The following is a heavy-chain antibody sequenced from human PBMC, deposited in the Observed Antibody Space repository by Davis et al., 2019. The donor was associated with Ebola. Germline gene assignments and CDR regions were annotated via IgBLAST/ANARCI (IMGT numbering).Heavy chain of an antibody. CDR3: ASSSRACSGGSCYAYYYYGMDV. CDR2: IYYRGST. V-gene: IGHV4-61*01. Sequence: MPSETLSLTCTVSGGSVSSGSYYWSWIRQPPGKGLEWIGYIYYRGSTNYNPSLKSRVTISVDTSKNQFSLKLSSVTAADTAVYYCASSSRACSGGSCYAYYYYGMDVWGQGTTVTVSS. D-gene: IGHD2-15*01. J-gene: IGHJ6*02. CDR1: GGSVSSGSYY.